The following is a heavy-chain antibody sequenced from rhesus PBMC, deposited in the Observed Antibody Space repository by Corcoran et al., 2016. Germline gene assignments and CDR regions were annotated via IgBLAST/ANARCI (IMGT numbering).Heavy chain of an antibody. CDR1: GVTFCDYS. J-gene: IGHJ5-2*02. CDR2: SSYTGGST. Sequence: EVQLLESGGGLAKPGGSLSLSSAASGVTFCDYSIYWFLHASGPGLVRVLGSSYTGGSTDYADAVKGRFTISRENAKNTLYLQMDSLRAEDTAVYYCARDAVTTDNSLDVWGRGVLVTVSS. D-gene: IGHD4-23*01. CDR3: ARDAVTTDNSLDV. V-gene: IGHV3S18*01.